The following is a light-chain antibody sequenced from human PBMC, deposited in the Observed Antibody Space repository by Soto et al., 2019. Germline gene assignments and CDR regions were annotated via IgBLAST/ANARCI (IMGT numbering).Light chain of an antibody. CDR1: SSNIGAGYD. Sequence: QSVLTQPPSVSGAPGQRVTISCTGSSSNIGAGYDVHWYQQLPGTAPKLLIYGVTNRPSGVPDRFSGSKSATSASLVITGLQAEDEADYYCQSYDTALNVYVVFGGGTKLTVL. CDR2: GVT. V-gene: IGLV1-40*01. CDR3: QSYDTALNVYVV. J-gene: IGLJ2*01.